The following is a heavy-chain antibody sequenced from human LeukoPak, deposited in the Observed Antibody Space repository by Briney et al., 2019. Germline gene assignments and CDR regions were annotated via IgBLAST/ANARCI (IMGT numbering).Heavy chain of an antibody. Sequence: GGSLRLSCAASGFSVSSNYMSWVRQAPGKGLEWVAFIRYDGSNKYYADSVKGRFTISRDDSKNTLYLQMNSLRAEDTAVYYCANSLYTQELRVDYWGQGTLVTVSS. CDR1: GFSVSSNY. CDR2: IRYDGSNK. CDR3: ANSLYTQELRVDY. V-gene: IGHV3-30*02. D-gene: IGHD1-26*01. J-gene: IGHJ4*02.